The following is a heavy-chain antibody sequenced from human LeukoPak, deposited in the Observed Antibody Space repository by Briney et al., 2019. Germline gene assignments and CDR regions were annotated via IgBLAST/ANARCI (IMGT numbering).Heavy chain of an antibody. V-gene: IGHV1-69*04. CDR2: IIPILGIA. CDR3: ARDLEMATIGVTDY. Sequence: ASVKVSCKASGGTFTSYAISWVRQAPGQGLEWMGRIIPILGIANYAQKFQGRVTMTRDTSTSTVYMELSSLRSEDTAVYYCARDLEMATIGVTDYWGQGTLVTVSS. D-gene: IGHD5-12*01. J-gene: IGHJ4*02. CDR1: GGTFTSYA.